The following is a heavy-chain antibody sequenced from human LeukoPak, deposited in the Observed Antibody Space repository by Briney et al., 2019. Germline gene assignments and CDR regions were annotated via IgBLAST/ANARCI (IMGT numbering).Heavy chain of an antibody. V-gene: IGHV3-7*04. D-gene: IGHD2-15*01. CDR3: ARVEDSSYSGRWANDF. Sequence: GGSLTLTPAASGFTFYTFWMSWVRQAPGKGLEWVANIKQDGSEKYYLESVRGRFSISRDNAKNSLHLQMNRLRAEDTAVYYCARVEDSSYSGRWANDFWGHGTRVIVSS. CDR2: IKQDGSEK. CDR1: GFTFYTFW. J-gene: IGHJ5*01.